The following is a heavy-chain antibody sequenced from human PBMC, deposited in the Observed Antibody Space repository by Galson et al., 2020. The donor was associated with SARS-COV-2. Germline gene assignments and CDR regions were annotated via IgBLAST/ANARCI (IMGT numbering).Heavy chain of an antibody. CDR3: ARDIYDRSGYYKVEDGFDI. CDR2: IKLKTGDT. V-gene: IGHV1-2*02. J-gene: IGHJ3*02. D-gene: IGHD3-22*01. CDR1: GNKFSEYY. Sequence: GESLKISCRASGNKFSEYYLDWVRQAPGQGLEWMGWIKLKTGDTSLARKFQGRVTMTRDTSISTAYLELRRLTSDDTAVYYCARDIYDRSGYYKVEDGFDIWGQGTKVTVSS.